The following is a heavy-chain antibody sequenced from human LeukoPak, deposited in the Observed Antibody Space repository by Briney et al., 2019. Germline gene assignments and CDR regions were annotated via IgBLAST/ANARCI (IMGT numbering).Heavy chain of an antibody. CDR2: IYYSGST. J-gene: IGHJ6*02. V-gene: IGHV4-39*01. CDR3: ARQRPYYGMDV. CDR1: GGSISSGNYY. Sequence: SGTLSLTCNVSGGSISSGNYYWGWIRQPPGKGLEWIGSIYYSGSTYYNPSLKSRVTISVDTSKNQFSLKLSSVTAADTAVYYCARQRPYYGMDVWGQGTTVTVSS.